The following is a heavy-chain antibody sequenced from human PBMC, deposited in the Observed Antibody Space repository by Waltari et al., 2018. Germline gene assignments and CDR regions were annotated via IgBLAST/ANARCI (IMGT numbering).Heavy chain of an antibody. Sequence: EVHLVESGGGLVHPGDSVRLSCAASGVIVSNNYMSWVRQPPGKGVEWVSVIYRGGKTYYADSVKGRFTISRDNSKNTLDLQMNNVRAEDTAVYYCTSDHGLSWPLDWGQGTMVTVSS. V-gene: IGHV3-53*01. CDR1: GVIVSNNY. CDR2: IYRGGKT. D-gene: IGHD6-13*01. CDR3: TSDHGLSWPLD. J-gene: IGHJ4*02.